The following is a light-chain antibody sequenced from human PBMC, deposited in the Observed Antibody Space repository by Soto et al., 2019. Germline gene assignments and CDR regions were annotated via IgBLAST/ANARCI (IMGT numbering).Light chain of an antibody. CDR2: GAS. V-gene: IGKV3-15*01. CDR3: QQRSNWPPT. J-gene: IGKJ2*01. CDR1: QSIRTN. Sequence: EIVLTQSPATLSVSAGGAVTLSCRASQSIRTNVAWYQQIPGQAPRLLVYGASTRATGVPARFSGSGSGIDFTLTISSLQSEDSAFYYCQQRSNWPPTFGQGTKLEIK.